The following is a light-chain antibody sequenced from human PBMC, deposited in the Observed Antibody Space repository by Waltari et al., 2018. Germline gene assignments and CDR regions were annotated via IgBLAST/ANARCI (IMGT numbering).Light chain of an antibody. CDR1: SSDVGTYNL. Sequence: QSALTQPASVSGSPGQSITISCTGTSSDVGTYNLVSWYQQHPGKAPKLMIYEVTKRPSGFSRRFSCSGSGNTASLTISGLQAEDEADYYCCSYNDGPYVFGTGTKVTVL. J-gene: IGLJ1*01. CDR3: CSYNDGPYV. CDR2: EVT. V-gene: IGLV2-23*02.